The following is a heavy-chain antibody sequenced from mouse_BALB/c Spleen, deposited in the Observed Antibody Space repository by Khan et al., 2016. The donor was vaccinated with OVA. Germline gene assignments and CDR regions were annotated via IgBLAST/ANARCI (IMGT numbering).Heavy chain of an antibody. CDR3: VRQIFPGYFDV. CDR2: IWSDGKT. CDR1: GFSLTSYG. J-gene: IGHJ1*01. V-gene: IGHV2-6-1*01. Sequence: QVQLKQSGPGLVAPSQSLSITCTISGFSLTSYGIHWVRQPPGKGLEWLVVIWSDGKTTYNSALKSRLNIIKDNSKSQVFLKMNSLQTDDTAMYYCVRQIFPGYFDVWGAGTTVTVSS.